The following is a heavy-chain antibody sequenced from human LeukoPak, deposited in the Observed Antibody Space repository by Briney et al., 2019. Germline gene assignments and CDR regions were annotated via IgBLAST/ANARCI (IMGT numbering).Heavy chain of an antibody. J-gene: IGHJ4*02. Sequence: ASVKVSCKASGYTFTGYYMHWVRQAPGQGLEWMGWINPNSGGTNYAQKSQGRVTMTRDTSISTAYMELSRLRSDDTAVYYCARSVHYYDSSGYYGIDYWGQGTLVTVSS. D-gene: IGHD3-22*01. CDR1: GYTFTGYY. V-gene: IGHV1-2*02. CDR2: INPNSGGT. CDR3: ARSVHYYDSSGYYGIDY.